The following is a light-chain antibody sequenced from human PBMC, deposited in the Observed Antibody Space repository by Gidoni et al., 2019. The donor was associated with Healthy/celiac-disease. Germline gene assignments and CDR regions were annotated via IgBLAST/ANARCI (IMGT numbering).Light chain of an antibody. CDR2: LGS. CDR1: QSLLHSNGYNY. CDR3: MQALQTPLT. J-gene: IGKJ3*01. V-gene: IGKV2-28*01. Sequence: DIVMTQSPLSLPVTPGEPASSSCRSSQSLLHSNGYNYLDWYLQKPGQSPQLLIYLGSNRASGVPDMFSGSGSGTDCTLKISRVEAEDVGVYYCMQALQTPLTFGPGTKVDLK.